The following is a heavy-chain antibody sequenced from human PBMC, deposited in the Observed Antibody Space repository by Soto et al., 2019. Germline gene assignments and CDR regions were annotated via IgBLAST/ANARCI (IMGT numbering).Heavy chain of an antibody. D-gene: IGHD6-19*01. CDR1: GFTFSSYG. J-gene: IGHJ4*02. V-gene: IGHV3-33*01. CDR3: ARLAVAGTGYYFDY. Sequence: QVQLVESGGGVVQPGRSLRLSCAASGFTFSSYGMHWVRQAPGKGLEWVAVIWYDGSNKYYADSVKGRFTISRDNSKTTLYLQMNSLRAEDTAVYYCARLAVAGTGYYFDYWGQGTLVTVSS. CDR2: IWYDGSNK.